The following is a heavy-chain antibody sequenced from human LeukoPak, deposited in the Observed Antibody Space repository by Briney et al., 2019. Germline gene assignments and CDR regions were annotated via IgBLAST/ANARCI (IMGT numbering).Heavy chain of an antibody. Sequence: SETLSLTCTVSGGSISSYYWSWIRQPPGKGLEWIGYIYYSGSTNYNPSLKSRVTISVDTSKNQFSLKLSSVTAADTAVYYCAALQLGRAFDIWGQGTLVTVSS. V-gene: IGHV4-59*12. CDR2: IYYSGST. J-gene: IGHJ4*02. D-gene: IGHD7-27*01. CDR3: AALQLGRAFDI. CDR1: GGSISSYY.